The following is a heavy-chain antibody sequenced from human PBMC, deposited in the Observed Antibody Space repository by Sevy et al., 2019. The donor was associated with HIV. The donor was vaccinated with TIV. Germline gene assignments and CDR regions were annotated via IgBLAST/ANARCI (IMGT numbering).Heavy chain of an antibody. J-gene: IGHJ4*02. Sequence: QLGGSLRLSCAASGFTFTDYWMSWVRQTPGKGLEWVATIKQDESEKYYVDSVKGRFAISRDNDKNSVSLQMNGLRVEDAALYYCAREVGGFNWRPYYFDSWGQGTLVTVSS. CDR3: AREVGGFNWRPYYFDS. D-gene: IGHD3-3*01. CDR1: GFTFTDYW. CDR2: IKQDESEK. V-gene: IGHV3-7*01.